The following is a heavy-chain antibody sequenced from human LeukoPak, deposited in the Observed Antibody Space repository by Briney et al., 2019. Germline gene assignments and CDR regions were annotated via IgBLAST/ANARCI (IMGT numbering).Heavy chain of an antibody. Sequence: GGSLRLSCAASGFTFSSYCVNWVRQAPGKGLEWVSYISSSSSTIYYVESVKGRFTISRDNAKNSLYLQMNSLRAEDTAVYYCARSEVTPYGYFDYWGQGTLVTVSS. J-gene: IGHJ4*02. V-gene: IGHV3-48*01. D-gene: IGHD3-10*01. CDR1: GFTFSSYC. CDR2: ISSSSSTI. CDR3: ARSEVTPYGYFDY.